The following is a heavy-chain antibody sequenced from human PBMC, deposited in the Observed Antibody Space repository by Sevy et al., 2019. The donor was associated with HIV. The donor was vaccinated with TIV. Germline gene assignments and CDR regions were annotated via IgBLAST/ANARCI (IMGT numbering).Heavy chain of an antibody. CDR1: GYTFTSYD. Sequence: ASVKVSCKASGYTFTSYDINWVRQATGQGLEWMGWMNPNSGNTGYAQKFQGRVTMTRNTSISTPYMELSSLRSEDTAVYFCARAGSGWYDHYFDPWGQGTLVTVSS. J-gene: IGHJ4*02. CDR3: ARAGSGWYDHYFDP. D-gene: IGHD6-19*01. V-gene: IGHV1-8*01. CDR2: MNPNSGNT.